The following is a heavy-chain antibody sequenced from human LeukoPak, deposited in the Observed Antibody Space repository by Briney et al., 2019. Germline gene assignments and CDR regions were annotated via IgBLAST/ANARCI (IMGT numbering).Heavy chain of an antibody. Sequence: QSGGSLRLSCAASGFTFSSHAMHWVRQAPGKGLEWVAIIWNDGSNKKYADSGKGRFTVSRDNSKNTVDLQMNSLRAEDTAVYYCARANYGSGSYIIVSWGQGALGTVSS. V-gene: IGHV3-33*01. J-gene: IGHJ4*02. CDR3: ARANYGSGSYIIVS. CDR1: GFTFSSHA. D-gene: IGHD3-10*01. CDR2: IWNDGSNK.